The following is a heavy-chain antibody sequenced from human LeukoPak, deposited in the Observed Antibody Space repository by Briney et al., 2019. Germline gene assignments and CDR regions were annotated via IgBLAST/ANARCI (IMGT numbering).Heavy chain of an antibody. J-gene: IGHJ4*02. Sequence: GGSLRLSCAASGFTFSSYAMNWVRQAPGKGLEWVSAISGSGGSTYYADSVKGRFTISRDNSKNTLYLQMNSLRAEDTAVYYCAKDNIVGATTNVDYWGQGTLVTVSS. CDR3: AKDNIVGATTNVDY. V-gene: IGHV3-23*01. D-gene: IGHD1-26*01. CDR2: ISGSGGST. CDR1: GFTFSSYA.